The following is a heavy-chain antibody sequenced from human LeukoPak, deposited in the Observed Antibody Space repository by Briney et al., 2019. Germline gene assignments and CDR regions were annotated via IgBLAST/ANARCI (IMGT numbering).Heavy chain of an antibody. V-gene: IGHV3-11*01. Sequence: GGSLRLSCAASGSTFSDYYMSWIRQAPGKGLEWVSYISSSGSTIYYADSVKGRFTISRDNSKNTLYLQMNSLRAEDTAVYYCAKDTPYYDFWSGRTGAGAFDIWGQGTMVTVSS. CDR2: ISSSGSTI. CDR3: AKDTPYYDFWSGRTGAGAFDI. D-gene: IGHD3-3*01. CDR1: GSTFSDYY. J-gene: IGHJ3*02.